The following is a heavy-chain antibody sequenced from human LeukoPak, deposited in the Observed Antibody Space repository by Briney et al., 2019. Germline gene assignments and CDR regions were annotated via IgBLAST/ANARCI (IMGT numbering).Heavy chain of an antibody. V-gene: IGHV4-59*08. D-gene: IGHD6-13*01. CDR2: IYYTGNT. CDR1: GGSISSYY. CDR3: ARLRPSIGAAGTFDY. J-gene: IGHJ4*02. Sequence: SETLSLTCTVSGGSISSYYWSWIRPPPGKGLEWIGYIYYTGNTKYNASLKSRVTISVDTSKNQFSLKLSSVTAADTAVYYCARLRPSIGAAGTFDYWGQGTLVTVSS.